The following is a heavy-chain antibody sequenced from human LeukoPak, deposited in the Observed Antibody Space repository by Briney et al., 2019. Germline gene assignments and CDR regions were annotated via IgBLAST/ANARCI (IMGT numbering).Heavy chain of an antibody. D-gene: IGHD6-19*01. CDR2: ISGSGGST. Sequence: GGSLRLSCATSEFTFSNSAMGWVRQAPGKGLEWVSGISGSGGSTYYADSVKGRFTISRDNSKSTLYLQMNSLRAEDTAVYYCAKSPSRLMTVSFDTWGQGTMVTVSS. CDR3: AKSPSRLMTVSFDT. CDR1: EFTFSNSA. V-gene: IGHV3-23*01. J-gene: IGHJ3*02.